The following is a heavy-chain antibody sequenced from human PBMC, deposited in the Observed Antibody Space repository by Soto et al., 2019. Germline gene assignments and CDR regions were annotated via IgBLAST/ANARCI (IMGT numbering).Heavy chain of an antibody. CDR1: GGSLSGYY. Sequence: KPSETLSLTCGVSGGSLSGYYWSWVRQSPGKGLEWIGGINHTGDTNSSPSLKTRVIISLDTSKTQFSLNLTSVTAADTALYFCAREVGYSGATRRNLYFDSWGPGTLVTVSS. D-gene: IGHD2-21*01. J-gene: IGHJ4*02. V-gene: IGHV4-34*01. CDR2: INHTGDT. CDR3: AREVGYSGATRRNLYFDS.